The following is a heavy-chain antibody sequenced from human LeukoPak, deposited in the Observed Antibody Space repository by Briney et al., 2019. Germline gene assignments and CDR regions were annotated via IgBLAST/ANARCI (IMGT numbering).Heavy chain of an antibody. CDR3: ARDRALGYYDSSGIDY. Sequence: SQTLSLTCTVSGGSISSGGYYWSWIRQPPGKGLEWIGYIYHSGSTYYNPSLKSRVTISVDTSKNQFSLKLSSVTAADTAVYYCARDRALGYYDSSGIDYWGQGTLVTVSS. V-gene: IGHV4-30-2*01. D-gene: IGHD3-22*01. J-gene: IGHJ4*02. CDR2: IYHSGST. CDR1: GGSISSGGYY.